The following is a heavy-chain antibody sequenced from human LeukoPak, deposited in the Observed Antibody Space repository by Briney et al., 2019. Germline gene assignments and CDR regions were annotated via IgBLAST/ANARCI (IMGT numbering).Heavy chain of an antibody. D-gene: IGHD5-18*01. CDR2: IYYSGST. CDR3: ARGPRGYSYGPPFDY. V-gene: IGHV4-39*07. CDR1: GGSISSSSYY. Sequence: SETLSLTCTVSGGSISSSSYYWGWIRQPPGKGLEWIGSIYYSGSTYYNPSLKSRVTISVDTSKNQFSLKLSSVTAADTAVYYCARGPRGYSYGPPFDYWGQGTLVTVSS. J-gene: IGHJ4*02.